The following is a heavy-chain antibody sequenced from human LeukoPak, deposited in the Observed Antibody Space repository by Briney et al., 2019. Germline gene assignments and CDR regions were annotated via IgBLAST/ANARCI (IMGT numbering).Heavy chain of an antibody. Sequence: SETLSLTCTVSGGSISSYYWSWIRQPPGKGLEWIGYIYYSGSTNYNPSLKSRVTISVDTSKNQFSLKLSSVTAADTAVYYCARAAHSVWFPNYYYYGMDVWGQGTTVTVSS. D-gene: IGHD3-10*01. CDR2: IYYSGST. V-gene: IGHV4-59*01. CDR1: GGSISSYY. CDR3: ARAAHSVWFPNYYYYGMDV. J-gene: IGHJ6*02.